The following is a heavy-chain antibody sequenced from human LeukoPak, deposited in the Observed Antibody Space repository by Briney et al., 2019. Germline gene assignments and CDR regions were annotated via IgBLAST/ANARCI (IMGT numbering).Heavy chain of an antibody. V-gene: IGHV1-46*01. CDR1: GYTFTSYY. D-gene: IGHD5-24*01. CDR3: ARDPRDDTELYGMDV. CDR2: INPSGGST. J-gene: IGHJ6*02. Sequence: ASVKVSCKASGYTFTSYYMHWVRQAPGQGLEWMGIINPSGGSTSCAQKFQGRVTMTRDTSTSTVYMELSSLRSEDTAVYYCARDPRDDTELYGMDVWGQGTTVTVSS.